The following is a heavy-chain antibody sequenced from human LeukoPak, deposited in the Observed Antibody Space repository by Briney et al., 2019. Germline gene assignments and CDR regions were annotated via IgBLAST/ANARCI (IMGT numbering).Heavy chain of an antibody. CDR3: AREGACSSTSCLNWFDP. CDR2: INHSGST. V-gene: IGHV4-34*01. J-gene: IGHJ5*02. Sequence: SETLSLTCAVYGGSFSGYHWSWIRQPPGKGLEWIGEINHSGSTNYNPSLKGRVTISVDTSKNQFSLKLSSVTAADTAVYYCAREGACSSTSCLNWFDPWGQGTLVTVSS. D-gene: IGHD2-2*01. CDR1: GGSFSGYH.